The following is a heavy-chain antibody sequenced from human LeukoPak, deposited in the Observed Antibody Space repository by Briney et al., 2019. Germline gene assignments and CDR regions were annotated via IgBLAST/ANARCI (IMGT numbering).Heavy chain of an antibody. CDR3: ARGRKSSPYYYYYYMDV. CDR2: INHSGSI. D-gene: IGHD6-13*01. Sequence: SETLSLTCTVSGVSISSYYWSWIRQPPGKGLEWIGEINHSGSINYNPSLKSRVTISVDTSKNQFSLKLSSVTAADTAVYYCARGRKSSPYYYYYYMDVWGKGTTVTVSS. V-gene: IGHV4-34*01. CDR1: GVSISSYY. J-gene: IGHJ6*03.